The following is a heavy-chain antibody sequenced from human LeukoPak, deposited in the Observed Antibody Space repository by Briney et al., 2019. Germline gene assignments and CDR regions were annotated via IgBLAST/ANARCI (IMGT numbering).Heavy chain of an antibody. CDR2: IRAYNGNT. J-gene: IGHJ3*02. CDR1: AYTFTSYG. Sequence: GASVTVSCKASAYTFTSYGISWVRQAPGQGLEWMGWIRAYNGNTNYAQKLQGRVTMTTDTSTSTGSMELRSLRSDDTAVYYCARVGYDFWSGSLFDAFDIWGQGTMVTVSS. D-gene: IGHD3-3*01. CDR3: ARVGYDFWSGSLFDAFDI. V-gene: IGHV1-18*01.